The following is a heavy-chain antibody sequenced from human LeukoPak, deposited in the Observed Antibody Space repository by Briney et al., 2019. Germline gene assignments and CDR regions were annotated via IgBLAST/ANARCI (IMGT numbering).Heavy chain of an antibody. J-gene: IGHJ5*02. D-gene: IGHD6-19*01. Sequence: SVTVSCKASGGTFSSYAISWVRQAPGQGLEWMGRIIPILGIANYAQKFQGRVTITADKSTSTAYMELSSLRSVDTAVYYCARSPAVASNWFDPWGQGTLVTVSS. CDR3: ARSPAVASNWFDP. CDR2: IIPILGIA. CDR1: GGTFSSYA. V-gene: IGHV1-69*04.